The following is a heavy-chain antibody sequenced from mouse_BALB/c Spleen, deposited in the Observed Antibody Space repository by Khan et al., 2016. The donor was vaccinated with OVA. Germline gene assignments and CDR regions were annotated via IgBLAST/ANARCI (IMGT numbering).Heavy chain of an antibody. CDR1: GYSITNGYG. Sequence: EVQLVESGPGLVKPSQSLSLTCTVTGYSITNGYGWNWLRQFPGNKLEWMGYISYSGSTNYNPSLKSRISITRDTSKNQFFLQLNSVTTEDTATYYCARTARIKYWGQGTTLTVSS. J-gene: IGHJ2*01. D-gene: IGHD1-2*01. V-gene: IGHV3-2*02. CDR3: ARTARIKY. CDR2: ISYSGST.